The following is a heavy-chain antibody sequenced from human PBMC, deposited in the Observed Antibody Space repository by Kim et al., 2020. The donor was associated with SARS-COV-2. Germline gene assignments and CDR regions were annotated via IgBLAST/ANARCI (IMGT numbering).Heavy chain of an antibody. J-gene: IGHJ4*02. D-gene: IGHD3-9*01. CDR1: GYSFTSYW. CDR2: IYPGDSDT. V-gene: IGHV5-51*01. Sequence: GESLKISCKGSGYSFTSYWIGWVRQMPGKGLEWMGIIYPGDSDTRYSPSFQGQVTISADKSISTAYLQWSSLKASDTAMYYCARAPQQYYDILTGYFYYFDYWGQGTLVTVSS. CDR3: ARAPQQYYDILTGYFYYFDY.